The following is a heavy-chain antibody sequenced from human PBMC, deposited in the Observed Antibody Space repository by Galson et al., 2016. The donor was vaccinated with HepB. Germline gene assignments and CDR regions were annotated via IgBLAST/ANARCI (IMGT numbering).Heavy chain of an antibody. D-gene: IGHD1-1*01. CDR3: ARDISGPGTANWDQNY. CDR2: ISGNSRYI. CDR1: RSTFSSHT. J-gene: IGHJ4*02. Sequence: SLRLSCAASRSTFSSHTMNWVRQAPGKGLEWVSSISGNSRYIYYADSVKGRFTVSRDNAGKSLFLQMHNLRFEDTAMYYRARDISGPGTANWDQNYWGQGTLVTVSS. V-gene: IGHV3-21*01.